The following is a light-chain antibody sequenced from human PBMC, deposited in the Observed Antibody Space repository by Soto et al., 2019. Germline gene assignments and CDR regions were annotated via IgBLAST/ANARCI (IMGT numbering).Light chain of an antibody. CDR3: QQAHSFPIT. V-gene: IGKV1D-12*01. Sequence: DIQMTQSPSSVSAAVGDRVTITCRASQGIRSWLAWYQQKPGKAPKLLIYAASTLQSGVPSRFSGSGSGTDSTLTITSLQPEDFATYYCQQAHSFPITFGQGTRLEIK. CDR1: QGIRSW. J-gene: IGKJ5*01. CDR2: AAS.